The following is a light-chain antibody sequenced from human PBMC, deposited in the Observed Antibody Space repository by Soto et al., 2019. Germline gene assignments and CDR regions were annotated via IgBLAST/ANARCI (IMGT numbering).Light chain of an antibody. CDR1: QSISSY. J-gene: IGKJ5*01. Sequence: TQAPGTLSLSPGERATLSSRASQSISSYLNWYQQKPGKAPKLLIYAASSLQSGVPSRFSGSGSGTDFTLTISSLQPEDFATYYCQQSYSTPPGTFGQGTRLEIK. V-gene: IGKV1-39*01. CDR2: AAS. CDR3: QQSYSTPPGT.